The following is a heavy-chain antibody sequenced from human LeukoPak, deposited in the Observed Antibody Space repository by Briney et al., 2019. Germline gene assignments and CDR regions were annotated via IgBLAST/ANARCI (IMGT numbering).Heavy chain of an antibody. D-gene: IGHD2-2*01. J-gene: IGHJ5*02. CDR2: IWYDGSNK. V-gene: IGHV3-33*08. CDR3: ARDVGVVVPAAFDP. CDR1: GLTISSNY. Sequence: GGSLRLSCVASGLTISSNYMTWVRQAPGKGLEWVAVIWYDGSNKYYADSVKGRFTISRDNSKNTLYLQMNSLRAEDTAVYYCARDVGVVVPAAFDPWGQGTLVTVSS.